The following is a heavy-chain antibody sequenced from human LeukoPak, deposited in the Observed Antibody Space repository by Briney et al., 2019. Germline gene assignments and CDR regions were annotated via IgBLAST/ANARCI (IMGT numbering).Heavy chain of an antibody. CDR1: GFTFSSYG. V-gene: IGHV3-30*19. CDR2: ISYDGSNK. D-gene: IGHD3-22*01. J-gene: IGHJ4*02. CDR3: AKPPSGYDSSGYSFGY. Sequence: GRSLRLSCAASGFTFSSYGMHWVRQAPGKGLEWVAVISYDGSNKYYADSVKGRFTISRDNSKNTLYLQMNSLRAEDTAVYYCAKPPSGYDSSGYSFGYWGQGTLVTVSS.